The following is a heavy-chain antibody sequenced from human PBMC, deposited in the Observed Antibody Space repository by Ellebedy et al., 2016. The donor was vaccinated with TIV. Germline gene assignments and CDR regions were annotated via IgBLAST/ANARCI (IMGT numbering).Heavy chain of an antibody. J-gene: IGHJ4*02. CDR3: ARVAAAGHLSSINY. CDR1: GGSIVNSPYF. D-gene: IGHD6-13*01. V-gene: IGHV4-39*01. CDR2: IFYRGST. Sequence: SETLSLTXTVSGGSIVNSPYFWGWIRQPPGKGLEWIGSIFYRGSTHYTPSLKSRVTISVDTSKDQFSLKLRSVTAADTAIYYCARVAAAGHLSSINYWGQGTLVTVSS.